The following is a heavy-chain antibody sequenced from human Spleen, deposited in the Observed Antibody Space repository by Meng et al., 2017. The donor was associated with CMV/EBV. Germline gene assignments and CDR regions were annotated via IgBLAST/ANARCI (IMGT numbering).Heavy chain of an antibody. CDR2: INPSGGST. Sequence: ASVKVSCKASGYTFTSYYMHWVRQAPGQGLEWMGIINPSGGSTSYAQKFQGRVTMTRDTSTSTVYMELSSLRSDDTAVYYCARDWECLARSDVFDIWGQGTMVTVSS. D-gene: IGHD1-26*01. CDR3: ARDWECLARSDVFDI. V-gene: IGHV1-46*01. CDR1: GYTFTSYY. J-gene: IGHJ3*02.